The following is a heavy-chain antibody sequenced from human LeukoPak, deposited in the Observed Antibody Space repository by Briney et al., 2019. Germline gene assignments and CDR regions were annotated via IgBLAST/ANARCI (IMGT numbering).Heavy chain of an antibody. CDR2: IIPLLQTA. J-gene: IGHJ4*02. Sequence: SVKVSCTASGGTFSSYAISWVRQAPGQGLEYMGGIIPLLQTADYAQRFQGKVTITADESTNTAYLALSSLTSEDTAVYYCARLVGSSFDYWGQGTLVIVSS. CDR3: ARLVGSSFDY. V-gene: IGHV1-69*13. CDR1: GGTFSSYA. D-gene: IGHD1-26*01.